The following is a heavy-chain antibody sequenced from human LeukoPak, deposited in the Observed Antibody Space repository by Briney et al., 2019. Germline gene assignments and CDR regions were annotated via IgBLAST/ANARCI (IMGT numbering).Heavy chain of an antibody. CDR3: ARTLRVGATQPFDY. Sequence: ASVKVSCKASGGTFSSYAISWVRQAPGQGLEWMGGIIPIFGTANYAQKFQGRVTITADESTSTAYMELSSLRSEDTAVYYCARTLRVGATQPFDYWGQGTLVTVSS. V-gene: IGHV1-69*13. D-gene: IGHD1-26*01. J-gene: IGHJ4*02. CDR1: GGTFSSYA. CDR2: IIPIFGTA.